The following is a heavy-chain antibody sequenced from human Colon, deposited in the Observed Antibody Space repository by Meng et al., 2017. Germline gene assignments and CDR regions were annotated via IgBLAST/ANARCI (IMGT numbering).Heavy chain of an antibody. D-gene: IGHD6-19*01. V-gene: IGHV4-4*02. Sequence: QVELQQQCPDLVETSGTLSLTCAVSGGAISSSNYWSWVRQPPGKGLEWIGQIYLSGSSSYNPSLESRVTISVDKSKNQLSLRLTSVTAADTAIYYCARHGGWHFDYWGQGTLVTVSS. CDR2: IYLSGSS. J-gene: IGHJ4*02. CDR3: ARHGGWHFDY. CDR1: GGAISSSNY.